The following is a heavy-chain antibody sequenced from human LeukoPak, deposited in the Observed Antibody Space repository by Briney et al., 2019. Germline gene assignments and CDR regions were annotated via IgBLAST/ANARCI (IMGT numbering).Heavy chain of an antibody. J-gene: IGHJ3*02. CDR3: ARDPLNEFYAFDT. CDR2: ISSSSSTI. CDR1: GFTFSSYS. Sequence: GGSLRLSCAASGFTFSSYSMNWVRQAPGKGLEWVSYISSSSSTIYYADSVKGRFTISRDNAKNSLYLQMNSLRAEDTAVYYCARDPLNEFYAFDTWGQGTMVTVSS. V-gene: IGHV3-48*01. D-gene: IGHD1-1*01.